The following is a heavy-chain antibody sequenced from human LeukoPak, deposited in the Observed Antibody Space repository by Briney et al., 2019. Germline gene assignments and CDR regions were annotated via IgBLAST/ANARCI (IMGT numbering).Heavy chain of an antibody. D-gene: IGHD2-15*01. Sequence: GGSLRLSCAASGFTFSSFSMNWVRQAPGKGLEWVSSISRSSSYIYCADSVKGRFIISRDKAKNSLYLQMNSLRAEDTAVYYCARDPWIDSVVEVVARSMDVWGQGTTVTVSS. CDR2: ISRSSSYI. CDR1: GFTFSSFS. CDR3: ARDPWIDSVVEVVARSMDV. V-gene: IGHV3-21*01. J-gene: IGHJ6*02.